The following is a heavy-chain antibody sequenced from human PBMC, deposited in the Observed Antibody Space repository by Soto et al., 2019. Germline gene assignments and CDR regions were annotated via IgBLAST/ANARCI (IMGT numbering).Heavy chain of an antibody. Sequence: EVQLLESGGGLVQPGGSLRLSCAASGFTFSSYAMRWVRQATVKGLEWGSAISGSGGSTYYADSLKGPFTISRDNSKNTLYLQMNSLRAEDTAVYYCARRGSGSYYDYWGQGTLVTVSS. CDR1: GFTFSSYA. CDR3: ARRGSGSYYDY. D-gene: IGHD1-26*01. J-gene: IGHJ4*02. V-gene: IGHV3-23*01. CDR2: ISGSGGST.